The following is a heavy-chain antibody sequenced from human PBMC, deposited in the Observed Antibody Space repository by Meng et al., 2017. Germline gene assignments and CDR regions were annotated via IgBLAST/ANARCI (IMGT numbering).Heavy chain of an antibody. J-gene: IGHJ5*02. Sequence: GLLQKWGVGRFKPSGPLLLTCAVYGGSLSGYYWSWIRQPPGKGLEWIGEINHSGSTNYNPSLKSRVTISVDTSKNQFSLKLSSVTAADTAVYYCARRRGGSSDWFDPWGQGTLVTVSS. CDR3: ARRRGGSSDWFDP. V-gene: IGHV4-34*01. CDR2: INHSGST. D-gene: IGHD6-6*01. CDR1: GGSLSGYY.